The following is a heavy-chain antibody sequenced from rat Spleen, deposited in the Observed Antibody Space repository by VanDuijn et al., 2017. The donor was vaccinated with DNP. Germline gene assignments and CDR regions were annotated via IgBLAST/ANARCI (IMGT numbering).Heavy chain of an antibody. CDR2: ITTGGGTT. J-gene: IGHJ3*01. CDR1: GFSFSNYY. Sequence: EVQLVESGGGLVQPGRSLKLSCAASGFSFSNYYMAWVRQAPTKGLEWVAYITTGGGTTYYRDSVKGRFTFSRDNAKSTLYLQMDSLRSEDTATYYCARSWGDDGYPPFAYWGQGTLVTVSS. V-gene: IGHV5-27*01. CDR3: ARSWGDDGYPPFAY. D-gene: IGHD1-12*03.